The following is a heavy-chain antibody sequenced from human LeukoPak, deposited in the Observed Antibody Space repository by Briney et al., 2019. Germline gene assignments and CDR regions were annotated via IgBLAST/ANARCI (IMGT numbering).Heavy chain of an antibody. CDR3: ARHPFSAPFDY. V-gene: IGHV4-59*08. CDR2: AYHTGHT. D-gene: IGHD6-19*01. J-gene: IGHJ4*02. Sequence: SETLSLTCTVSGGSMNNYYWSWIRQPPGKGLEWIAYAYHTGHTHYNPSLKSRVTISLDTSKSQVSLKVNSVTAADTAVYYCARHPFSAPFDYWGQGILVTVSS. CDR1: GGSMNNYY.